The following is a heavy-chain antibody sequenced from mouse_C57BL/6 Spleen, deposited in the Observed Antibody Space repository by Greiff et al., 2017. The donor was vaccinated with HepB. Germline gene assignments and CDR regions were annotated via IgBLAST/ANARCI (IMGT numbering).Heavy chain of an antibody. CDR2: ISNGGGST. Sequence: EVMLVESGGGLVQPGGSLKLSCAASGFTFSDYYMYWVRQTPEKRLEWVAYISNGGGSTYYPDTVKGRFTISRDNAKNTLYLQMSRLKSEDTAMYYCARGIYYGSSYDAMDYWGQGTSVTVSS. J-gene: IGHJ4*01. D-gene: IGHD1-1*01. V-gene: IGHV5-12*01. CDR1: GFTFSDYY. CDR3: ARGIYYGSSYDAMDY.